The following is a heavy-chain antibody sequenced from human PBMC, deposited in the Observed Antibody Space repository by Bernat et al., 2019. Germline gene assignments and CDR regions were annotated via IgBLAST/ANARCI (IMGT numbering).Heavy chain of an antibody. CDR3: ARLFANWFDP. J-gene: IGHJ5*02. CDR2: IIPNSGGT. D-gene: IGHD3-10*02. Sequence: QVQLVQSGAEVKKPGSSVKVSCKASGGTFSSYAISWVRQAPGQGLEWMGGIIPNSGGTNYAQKFQGWVTMTRDTSISTAYMELSRLRSDDTAVYYCARLFANWFDPWGQGTLVTVSS. V-gene: IGHV1-2*04. CDR1: GGTFSSYA.